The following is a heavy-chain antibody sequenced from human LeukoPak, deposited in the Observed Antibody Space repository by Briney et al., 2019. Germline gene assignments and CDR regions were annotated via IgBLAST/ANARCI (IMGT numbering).Heavy chain of an antibody. V-gene: IGHV4-4*07. J-gene: IGHJ3*02. CDR2: IYTSGST. CDR3: ARHDYYGSGSYYNDAFDI. D-gene: IGHD3-10*01. CDR1: GGSISSYY. Sequence: PSETLSLTCTVSGGSISSYYWSWIRQPAGKGLEWIGRIYTSGSTNYNPSLKSRVTMSVDTSKNQFSLKLSSVTAADTAVYYCARHDYYGSGSYYNDAFDIWGQGTMVTVSS.